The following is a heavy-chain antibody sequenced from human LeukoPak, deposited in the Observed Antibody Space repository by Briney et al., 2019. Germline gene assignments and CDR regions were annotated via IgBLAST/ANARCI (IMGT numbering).Heavy chain of an antibody. CDR2: ISSSGRTK. V-gene: IGHV3-48*03. CDR3: AFERATVYY. D-gene: IGHD1-26*01. J-gene: IGHJ4*02. CDR1: GFTFSAYV. Sequence: GGSLRLSCAASGFTFSAYVMNWGRPSPGKGLECISYISSSGRTKYYADSVKGRFTISRDNANNSLYLQMNSLRAEDTAVYYCAFERATVYYWGQGTLVTVSS.